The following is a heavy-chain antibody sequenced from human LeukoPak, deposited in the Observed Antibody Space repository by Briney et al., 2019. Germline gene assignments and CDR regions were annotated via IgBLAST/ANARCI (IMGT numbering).Heavy chain of an antibody. CDR3: ARAAVVPAAMSYYYYYYMDV. CDR1: GFTFSDYY. D-gene: IGHD2-2*01. Sequence: PGGSLRLSCAASGFTFSDYYMSWIRQAPGKGLEWVSYISSSGSTIYYADSVKGQFTISRDNAKNSLYLQMNSLRAEDTAVYYCARAAVVPAAMSYYYYYYMDVWGKGTTVTISS. CDR2: ISSSGSTI. J-gene: IGHJ6*03. V-gene: IGHV3-11*04.